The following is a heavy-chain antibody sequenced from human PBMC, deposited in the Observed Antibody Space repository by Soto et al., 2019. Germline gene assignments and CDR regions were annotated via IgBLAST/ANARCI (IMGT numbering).Heavy chain of an antibody. V-gene: IGHV1-69*01. CDR3: ARVKTGSSWYHTYYYYGMDV. CDR1: GGTFSSYA. J-gene: IGHJ6*02. Sequence: QVQLVQSGAEVKKPGSSVKVSCKASGGTFSSYAISWVRQAPGQGLEWMGGIIPIFGTANYARKFQGRVTITPDETTSTAYMELSSLRSEDTAVYYCARVKTGSSWYHTYYYYGMDVWGQGTTVTVSS. CDR2: IIPIFGTA. D-gene: IGHD6-13*01.